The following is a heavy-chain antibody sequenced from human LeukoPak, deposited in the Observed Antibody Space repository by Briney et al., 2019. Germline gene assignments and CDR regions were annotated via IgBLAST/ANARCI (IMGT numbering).Heavy chain of an antibody. V-gene: IGHV3-48*02. Sequence: GGSLRLSCLASGFTFSVYSMNWVRQAPGKGVEWVAYINISSTTINYTVSVEGRFTISRDNAKHSLYLQMNRLRDEDRAVYYCARVMDGGISYSVVYWGQGTLVTVSS. CDR2: INISSTTI. J-gene: IGHJ4*02. CDR1: GFTFSVYS. CDR3: ARVMDGGISYSVVY. D-gene: IGHD1-26*01.